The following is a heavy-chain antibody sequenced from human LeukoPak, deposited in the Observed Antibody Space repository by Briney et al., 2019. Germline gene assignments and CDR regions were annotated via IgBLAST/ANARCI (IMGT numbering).Heavy chain of an antibody. D-gene: IGHD6-19*01. Sequence: GGSLRLSCAASGFTFSSYAMSWVRQAPGKGLEWVSAISGSGGSTYYADSVKGRFTISRDNSKNTLNLQMNSLRAEDTAVYYCAKDPDYLNSVADREGFDYWGQGTLVTVSS. J-gene: IGHJ4*02. CDR1: GFTFSSYA. CDR3: AKDPDYLNSVADREGFDY. V-gene: IGHV3-23*01. CDR2: ISGSGGST.